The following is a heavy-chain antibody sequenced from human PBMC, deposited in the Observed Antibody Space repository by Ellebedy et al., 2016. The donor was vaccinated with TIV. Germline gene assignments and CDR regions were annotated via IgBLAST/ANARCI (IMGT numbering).Heavy chain of an antibody. D-gene: IGHD6-13*01. V-gene: IGHV3-21*04. CDR3: ARLGVIAAAGASDY. CDR2: ISSSSSYI. CDR1: GFTFSSYS. J-gene: IGHJ4*02. Sequence: PGGSLRLSCAASGFTFSSYSMNRVRQAPGKGLEWVSSISSSSSYIYYADSVKGRFTTSRDNAENSLYLQMNSLRAEDTAVYYCARLGVIAAAGASDYWGQGTLVIVSS.